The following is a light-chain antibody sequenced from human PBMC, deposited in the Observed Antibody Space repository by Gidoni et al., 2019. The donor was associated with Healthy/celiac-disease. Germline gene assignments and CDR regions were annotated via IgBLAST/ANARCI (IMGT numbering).Light chain of an antibody. CDR3: QQYYSTPYT. V-gene: IGKV4-1*01. CDR1: QSVLYSSNNKNY. Sequence: DIVMTQSPASLAVSLGERATINCKSSQSVLYSSNNKNYLAWYQQKPGQPPKLLIYWASTRESGVPDRFSGSGSGTDFTRTISSLQAEDVAVYYCQQYYSTPYTFGQGTKLEIK. J-gene: IGKJ2*01. CDR2: WAS.